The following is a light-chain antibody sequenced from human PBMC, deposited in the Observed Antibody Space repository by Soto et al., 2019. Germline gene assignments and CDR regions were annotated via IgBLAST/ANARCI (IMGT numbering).Light chain of an antibody. Sequence: QSALTQPASVSGSPGQSITISCTGRSSDVGSYKLVSWYQQHPGKAPKLMIYEGSKRPSGVSNRFSGSKSGNTASLTTSGLQAEDEADYYCCSYAGSTTWVFGGGTKLTVL. J-gene: IGLJ3*02. V-gene: IGLV2-23*01. CDR2: EGS. CDR3: CSYAGSTTWV. CDR1: SSDVGSYKL.